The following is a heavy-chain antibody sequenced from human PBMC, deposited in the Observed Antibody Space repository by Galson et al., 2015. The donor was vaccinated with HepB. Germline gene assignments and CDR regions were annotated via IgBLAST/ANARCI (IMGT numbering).Heavy chain of an antibody. Sequence: SVKVSCKASGYTFTSYAMNWVRQAPGQGLEWMGWINTDTGNPTYAQGFTGRFVFSLDTSVSTAYLQISSPKAEDTAVYYCARALRRTQYSSSWYYWGQGTLVTVSS. D-gene: IGHD6-13*01. CDR2: INTDTGNP. V-gene: IGHV7-4-1*02. CDR3: ARALRRTQYSSSWYY. CDR1: GYTFTSYA. J-gene: IGHJ4*02.